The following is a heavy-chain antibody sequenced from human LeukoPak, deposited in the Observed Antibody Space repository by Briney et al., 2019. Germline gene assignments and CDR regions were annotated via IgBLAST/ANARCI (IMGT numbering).Heavy chain of an antibody. J-gene: IGHJ4*01. CDR2: IAGSSGYI. V-gene: IGHV3-21*01. Sequence: PGGSLRLSCAASGFTFSSYTMNWVRQAPGKGLEWVSSIAGSSGYISYADSVKGRFTISRDNAKKSLYLQMTSLTAEDTAVYYCARDRGAYCGGDCYLSFDYWGRGTLVTVSS. CDR1: GFTFSSYT. CDR3: ARDRGAYCGGDCYLSFDY. D-gene: IGHD2-21*02.